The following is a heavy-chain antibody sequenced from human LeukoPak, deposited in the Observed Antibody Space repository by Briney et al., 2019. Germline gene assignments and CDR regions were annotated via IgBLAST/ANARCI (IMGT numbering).Heavy chain of an antibody. CDR2: ISYDGSNK. V-gene: IGHV3-30*18. Sequence: PGRSLRLSCAASGLTFNNYVMHWVRQAPGKGLEWVALISYDGSNKYYADSVRGRFTISRDNSKNTLYLQMNSLRPEDTAVYYCAKDFEGFCGGDCYSMDFWGQGTLATVSS. J-gene: IGHJ4*02. D-gene: IGHD2-21*02. CDR1: GLTFNNYV. CDR3: AKDFEGFCGGDCYSMDF.